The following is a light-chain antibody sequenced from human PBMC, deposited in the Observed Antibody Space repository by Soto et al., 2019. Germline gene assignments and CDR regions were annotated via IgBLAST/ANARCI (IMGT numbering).Light chain of an antibody. CDR2: DAS. V-gene: IGKV3-20*01. J-gene: IGKJ1*01. Sequence: EIVLTQSPGTLSLSPGERATLSCRASQSVSSTYLAWYQQKPGRAPRLLIYDASSRATGIPDRFSGSGSGPDFTLTISRLGPEDFAVYYCQQFSSTPWTFGQGTEVEIK. CDR1: QSVSSTY. CDR3: QQFSSTPWT.